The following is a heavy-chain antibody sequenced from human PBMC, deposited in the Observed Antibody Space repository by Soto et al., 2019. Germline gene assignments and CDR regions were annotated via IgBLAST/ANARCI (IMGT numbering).Heavy chain of an antibody. J-gene: IGHJ4*02. CDR3: AHSTYDILTDLFDY. V-gene: IGHV2-5*02. D-gene: IGHD3-9*01. Sequence: QITLKESGPTLVKPTQTLTLTCTFSGFSLSTSGVGVVWIRQPPGKALEWLALIYWDDDKRYSPSLKSRLTITKDTSKNQVVLTMTNMDPVDTATYYCAHSTYDILTDLFDYWGQGTLVTVSS. CDR1: GFSLSTSGVG. CDR2: IYWDDDK.